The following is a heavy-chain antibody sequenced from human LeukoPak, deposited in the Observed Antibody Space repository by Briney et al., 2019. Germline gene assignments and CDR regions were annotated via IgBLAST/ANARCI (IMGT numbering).Heavy chain of an antibody. D-gene: IGHD1-26*01. CDR1: GYTFSGYY. CDR2: INPNSGGT. Sequence: ASVKVSFKASGYTFSGYYMHWVRQAPGQGLEWMGWINPNSGGTNYAQKFQGRVTMTRDTSISTASMELSRLTPDDTAVYYCARGGAGATTYWGQGTLVTVSS. J-gene: IGHJ4*02. V-gene: IGHV1-2*02. CDR3: ARGGAGATTY.